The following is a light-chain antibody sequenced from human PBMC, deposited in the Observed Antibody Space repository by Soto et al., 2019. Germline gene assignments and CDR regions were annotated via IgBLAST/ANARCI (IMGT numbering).Light chain of an antibody. CDR2: DVT. CDR1: SSDIGSYKS. V-gene: IGLV2-11*01. J-gene: IGLJ2*01. CDR3: CAYAGSYTLL. Sequence: QSVLTQPPSASGTPGQRVTISCSGTSSDIGSYKSVSWYQQHPGKAPKLMVYDVTERPSGVPDRFSGSKSGNTASLTISGLQVEDEADYHCCAYAGSYTLLFGGGTKLTVL.